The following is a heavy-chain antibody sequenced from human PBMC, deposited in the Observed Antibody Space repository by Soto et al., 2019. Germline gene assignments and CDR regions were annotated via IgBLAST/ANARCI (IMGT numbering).Heavy chain of an antibody. CDR1: GFTFNDHY. J-gene: IGHJ6*02. V-gene: IGHV3-11*06. CDR3: ARDSTGSGLDYGMDD. CDR2: ISSDSIYT. Sequence: QVQLVESGGGLVKPGGSLRLSCAASGFTFNDHYMTWIRQAPGKGLEWVSFISSDSIYTNSADSVKGRFTISRDNAKNLLYLQMSSLRVEDTAVYYCARDSTGSGLDYGMDDWGQGTTVAVSS. D-gene: IGHD3-10*01.